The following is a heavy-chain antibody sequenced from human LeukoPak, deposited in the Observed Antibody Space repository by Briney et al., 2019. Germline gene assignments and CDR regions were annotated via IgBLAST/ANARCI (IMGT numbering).Heavy chain of an antibody. CDR3: ARHKWELDY. J-gene: IGHJ4*02. V-gene: IGHV4-59*01. Sequence: SETLSLTCTVSGGSISSYYWSWIRQPPGKGLEWIGYIYYSGSTNYNPSLKGRVTISVDTSKNQFSLKLSSVTAADTAVYYCARHKWELDYWGQGTLVTVSS. CDR1: GGSISSYY. CDR2: IYYSGST. D-gene: IGHD1-26*01.